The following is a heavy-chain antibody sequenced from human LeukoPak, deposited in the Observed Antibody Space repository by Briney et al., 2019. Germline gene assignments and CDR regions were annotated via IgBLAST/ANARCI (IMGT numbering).Heavy chain of an antibody. D-gene: IGHD6-13*01. Sequence: GGSLRLSCAASGFTFSSYWMSWVRQAPGKGLEWVANIKQDGSNKYYVDSVKGRFIISRDNSKNTHYLQMNGLRSDDTAIHYCARAGLGASADVWGQGTLVTVSS. CDR2: IKQDGSNK. J-gene: IGHJ4*02. CDR3: ARAGLGASADV. V-gene: IGHV3-7*01. CDR1: GFTFSSYW.